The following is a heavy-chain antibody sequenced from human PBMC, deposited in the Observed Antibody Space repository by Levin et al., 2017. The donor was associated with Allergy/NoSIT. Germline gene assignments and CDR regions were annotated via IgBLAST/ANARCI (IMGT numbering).Heavy chain of an antibody. V-gene: IGHV4-59*01. J-gene: IGHJ6*02. CDR2: IYYSGST. D-gene: IGHD3-16*02. Sequence: SETLSLTCTVSGGFISNYYWSWIRQPPGKGLEWIGYIYYSGSTNYNPSLKSRVTISVDTSKKQFSLKLKSVTAADTAVYFCARSLEDSYNYYGMDVWGQGTTVTVSS. CDR1: GGFISNYY. CDR3: ARSLEDSYNYYGMDV.